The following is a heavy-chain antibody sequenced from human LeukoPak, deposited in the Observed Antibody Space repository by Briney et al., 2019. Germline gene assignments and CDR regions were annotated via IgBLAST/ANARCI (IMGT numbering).Heavy chain of an antibody. CDR1: GLTFSSHA. Sequence: GGSLRLSCADSGLTFSSHAMSWVRQAPGKGLEWVSVISASGGSTYYADSVKGRFTISRDNSKNTLYLQMSSLRAEDTAVYYCAKDKRVGATTRAFDIWGQGTMVTVSS. V-gene: IGHV3-23*01. CDR3: AKDKRVGATTRAFDI. CDR2: ISASGGST. D-gene: IGHD1-26*01. J-gene: IGHJ3*02.